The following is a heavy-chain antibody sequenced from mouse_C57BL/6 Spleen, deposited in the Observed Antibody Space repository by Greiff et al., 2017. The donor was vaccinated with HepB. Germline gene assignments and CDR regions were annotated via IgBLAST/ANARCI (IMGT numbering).Heavy chain of an antibody. J-gene: IGHJ2*01. Sequence: VQRVESGPELVKPGASVKISCKASGYAFSSSWMNWVKQRPGKGLEWIGRIYPGDGDTNYNGKFKGKATLTADKSSSTAYMQLSSLTSEDSAVYFCARWDDYDGYYFDYWGQGTTLTVSS. V-gene: IGHV1-82*01. CDR1: GYAFSSSW. D-gene: IGHD2-4*01. CDR3: ARWDDYDGYYFDY. CDR2: IYPGDGDT.